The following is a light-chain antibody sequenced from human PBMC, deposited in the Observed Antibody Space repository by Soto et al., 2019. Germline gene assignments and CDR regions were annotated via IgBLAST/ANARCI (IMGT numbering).Light chain of an antibody. CDR1: SSDVGGYNY. Sequence: QSALTQPASVSGSPGQSSTISCTGTSSDVGGYNYVSWYQQHPGKAPKLIIYEVSDRPSGVSNRFSGSKSGNTASLTISGLQPEDEADYYCTSYTIRSTYVFGTGTKVTVL. J-gene: IGLJ1*01. CDR3: TSYTIRSTYV. V-gene: IGLV2-14*01. CDR2: EVS.